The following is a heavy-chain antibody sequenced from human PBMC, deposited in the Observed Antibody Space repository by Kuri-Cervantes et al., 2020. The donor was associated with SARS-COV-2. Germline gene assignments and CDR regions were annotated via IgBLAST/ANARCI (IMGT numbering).Heavy chain of an antibody. CDR1: GDSVSSNSAA. CDR3: ARDITGTTFYYYYYMDV. CDR2: TYYRSKWYN. D-gene: IGHD1-7*01. V-gene: IGHV6-1*01. Sequence: SQTLSLTCAISGDSVSSNSAAWNWIRQFPSRGLEWLGRTYYRSKWYNDYAVSVKSRITINPDTSKNQFSLQLNSVTPEDAAVYYCARDITGTTFYYYYYMDVWGKGTTVTVSS. J-gene: IGHJ6*03.